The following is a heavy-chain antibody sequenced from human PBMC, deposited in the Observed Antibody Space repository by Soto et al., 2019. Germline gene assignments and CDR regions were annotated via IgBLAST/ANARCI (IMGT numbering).Heavy chain of an antibody. Sequence: QVQLVQSGAEVKKPGASVKVSCKASGYTFSTYAMHWVRQAPGQRLEWMGWINAGNGNTKYSQKFQGRVTITRDTSASTAYMELSSLRSEDTAMYYSARGSIAVPKIYYYYYMDFWGKGTTVTVSS. D-gene: IGHD6-6*01. V-gene: IGHV1-3*01. CDR2: INAGNGNT. CDR3: ARGSIAVPKIYYYYYMDF. J-gene: IGHJ6*03. CDR1: GYTFSTYA.